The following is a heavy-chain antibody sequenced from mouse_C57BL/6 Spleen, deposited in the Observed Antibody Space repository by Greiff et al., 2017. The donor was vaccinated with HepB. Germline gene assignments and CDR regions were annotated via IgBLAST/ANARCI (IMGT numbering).Heavy chain of an antibody. D-gene: IGHD2-2*01. CDR2: IWSGGST. CDR3: ARNRGYDGWYFDV. J-gene: IGHJ1*03. Sequence: VKLMESGPGLVQPSQSLSITCTVSGFSLTSYGVHWVRQSPGKGLEWLGVIWSGGSTDYNAAFISRLSISKDNSKSQVFFKMNSLQADDTAIYYCARNRGYDGWYFDVWGTGTTVTVSS. CDR1: GFSLTSYG. V-gene: IGHV2-2*01.